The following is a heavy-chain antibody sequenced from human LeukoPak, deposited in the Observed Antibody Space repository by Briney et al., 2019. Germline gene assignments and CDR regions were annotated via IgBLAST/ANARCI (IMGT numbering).Heavy chain of an antibody. CDR3: ARAYYYDSSDLDAFDI. Sequence: GGSLRLSCAASGFTFSSYWMHWVRQAPGKGLVWVSRINSDGSSTSYADSVKGRFTISRDNAKNTLYLQMNSLRAEDTAVYHCARAYYYDSSDLDAFDIWGQGTMVTVSS. CDR1: GFTFSSYW. D-gene: IGHD3-22*01. J-gene: IGHJ3*02. CDR2: INSDGSST. V-gene: IGHV3-74*01.